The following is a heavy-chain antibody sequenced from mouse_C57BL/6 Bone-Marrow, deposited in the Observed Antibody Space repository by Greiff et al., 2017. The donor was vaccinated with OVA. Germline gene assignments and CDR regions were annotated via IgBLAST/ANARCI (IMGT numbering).Heavy chain of an antibody. CDR1: GYTFTDYE. V-gene: IGHV1-15*01. J-gene: IGHJ2*01. CDR3: TRPWVNWDDFDY. D-gene: IGHD4-1*01. Sequence: QVQLQQSGAELVRPGASVTLSCKASGYTFTDYEMHWVKQTPVHGLEWIGAIDPETGGTAYNQKFKGKAILTADKSSSTAYMELRSLTSEDSAVYYCTRPWVNWDDFDYWGQGTTLTVSS. CDR2: IDPETGGT.